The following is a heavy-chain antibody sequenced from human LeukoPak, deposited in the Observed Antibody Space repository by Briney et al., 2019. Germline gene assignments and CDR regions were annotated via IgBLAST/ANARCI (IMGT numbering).Heavy chain of an antibody. CDR3: ARGGETISPDY. Sequence: GGSLRLSCAASGFTFSSYWMHWVRQAPGKGLVWVSRINTDGSSTSYADSEKGRFTISRDNAKNTLYLQMNSLRAEDTAVYYCARGGETISPDYWGQGTLVTVSS. CDR2: INTDGSST. V-gene: IGHV3-74*01. J-gene: IGHJ4*02. D-gene: IGHD3-10*01. CDR1: GFTFSSYW.